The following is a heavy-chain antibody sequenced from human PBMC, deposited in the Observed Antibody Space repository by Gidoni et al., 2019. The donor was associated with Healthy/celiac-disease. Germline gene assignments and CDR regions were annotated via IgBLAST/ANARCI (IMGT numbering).Heavy chain of an antibody. CDR3: ARAPGPYSSSWSTNAFDI. D-gene: IGHD6-13*01. J-gene: IGHJ3*02. CDR1: GFTFSSYS. V-gene: IGHV3-48*02. Sequence: EVQLVESGGGLVQHGGSLELSCAASGFTFSSYSMNWVRQAPGKGLEWVSYISSSSSTIYYADSVKGRFTISRDNAKNSLYLQMNSLRDEDTAVYYCARAPGPYSSSWSTNAFDIWGQGTMVTVSS. CDR2: ISSSSSTI.